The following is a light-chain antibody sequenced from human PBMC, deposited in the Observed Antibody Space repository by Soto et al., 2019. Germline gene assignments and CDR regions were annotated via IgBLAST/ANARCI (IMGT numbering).Light chain of an antibody. CDR2: WAS. V-gene: IGKV4-1*01. J-gene: IGKJ1*01. CDR3: HQYHTAPRT. CDR1: QSVLYSSNNKNN. Sequence: DIVMTQSPDSLAVSLGERATINCKSSQSVLYSSNNKNNLAWYQQKPGQPPKLLISWASTRESGVPDRFSGSWSGTDFTLTISSLQAEDVAFYYCHQYHTAPRTFGQGTKVEIK.